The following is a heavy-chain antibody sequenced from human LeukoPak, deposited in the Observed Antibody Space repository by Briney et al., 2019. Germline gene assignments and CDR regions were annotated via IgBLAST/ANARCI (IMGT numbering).Heavy chain of an antibody. D-gene: IGHD3-9*01. Sequence: PGGSLRLSCAASGSTFRSYAMTWGRQAPGKGGEGGSGISSGGGSTNYADSVKGRFTISRDNAKNTLYLQMNSLRAEDTPLYYCAKAFNFVWLPSDYWGQGTLATVSS. CDR1: GSTFRSYA. CDR2: ISSGGGST. J-gene: IGHJ4*02. V-gene: IGHV3-23*01. CDR3: AKAFNFVWLPSDY.